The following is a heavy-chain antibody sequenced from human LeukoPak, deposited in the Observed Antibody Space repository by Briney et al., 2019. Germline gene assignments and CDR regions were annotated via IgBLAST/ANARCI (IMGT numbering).Heavy chain of an antibody. CDR3: ARAHQAGTTDY. CDR1: GFTFSIYW. CDR2: INQDGSEK. J-gene: IGHJ4*02. D-gene: IGHD6-13*01. V-gene: IGHV3-7*01. Sequence: PGGSLRLSCAASGFTFSIYWMSWVRQAPGKGLEWVANINQDGSEKYYVDSVEGRFTISRDNAKNSLYLQMNSLRAEDTAVYYCARAHQAGTTDYWGQGTLVTVSS.